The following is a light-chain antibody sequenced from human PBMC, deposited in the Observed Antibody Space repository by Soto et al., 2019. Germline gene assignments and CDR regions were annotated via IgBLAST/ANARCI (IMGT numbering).Light chain of an antibody. V-gene: IGLV2-14*02. CDR3: ASWDGSLSGHV. J-gene: IGLJ1*01. CDR2: EGS. Sequence: QSALTQPASVSGSPGQSITISCTETSSDVGGYNLVSWYQQHPGKAPKLMIYEGSKRPSGVSNRFSGSKSGNTASLAISGLRSEDEADYYCASWDGSLSGHVFGTGTKLTVL. CDR1: SSDVGGYNL.